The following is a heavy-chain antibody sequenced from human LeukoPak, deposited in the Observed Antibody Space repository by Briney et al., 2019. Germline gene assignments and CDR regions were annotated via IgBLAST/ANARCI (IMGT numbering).Heavy chain of an antibody. Sequence: GGSLRLSCAASGFTFSNHAMHWVRQAPGKGLEWVAFISYGGDNKYYADSVRGRFTISRDNSKNTLYLQMNSLRAEDTAMYYCARDQRSGYDPDAFDIWGQGTMVTVSS. D-gene: IGHD5-12*01. CDR1: GFTFSNHA. V-gene: IGHV3-30-3*01. J-gene: IGHJ3*02. CDR2: ISYGGDNK. CDR3: ARDQRSGYDPDAFDI.